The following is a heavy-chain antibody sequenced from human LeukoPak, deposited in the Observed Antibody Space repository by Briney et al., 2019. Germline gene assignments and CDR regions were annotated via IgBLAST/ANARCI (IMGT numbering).Heavy chain of an antibody. V-gene: IGHV4-59*02. CDR2: IYYSGST. J-gene: IGHJ4*02. CDR3: ARAPPLVGWLGQDPHFDY. Sequence: HRSPSLSLTCTVSAGSVSSYYWGWTRQPPGRGLGWIGYIYYSGSTNHNPSLKSRVTISVDTSKNQFSLKLSSVTAADTAVYYWARAPPLVGWLGQDPHFDYWGQGTLVTVSS. CDR1: AGSVSSYY. D-gene: IGHD5-12*01.